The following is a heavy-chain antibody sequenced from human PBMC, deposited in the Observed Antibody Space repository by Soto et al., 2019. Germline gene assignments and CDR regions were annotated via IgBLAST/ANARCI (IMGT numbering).Heavy chain of an antibody. Sequence: GGSLRLSCAASGFTFSSYSMNWVRQAPGKGLEWVSYISSSSTIYYADSVKGRFTISRDNAKNSLYLQMNSLRDEDTAVYYCAREDSSGWYGAFDIWGQGAMVTVS. V-gene: IGHV3-48*02. J-gene: IGHJ3*02. CDR3: AREDSSGWYGAFDI. D-gene: IGHD6-19*01. CDR1: GFTFSSYS. CDR2: ISSSSTI.